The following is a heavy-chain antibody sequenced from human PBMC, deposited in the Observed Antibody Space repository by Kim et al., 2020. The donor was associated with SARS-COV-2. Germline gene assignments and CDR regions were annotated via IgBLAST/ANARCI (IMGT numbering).Heavy chain of an antibody. J-gene: IGHJ4*02. CDR3: ASLTTVTTPGGYYFDY. D-gene: IGHD4-17*01. V-gene: IGHV4-39*01. Sequence: SETLSLTCTVSGGSISSSSYYWGWIRQPPGKGLEWIGSIYYSGSTYYNPSLKSRVTISVDTSKNQFSLKLSSVTAADTAVYYCASLTTVTTPGGYYFDYWGQGTLVTVSS. CDR2: IYYSGST. CDR1: GGSISSSSYY.